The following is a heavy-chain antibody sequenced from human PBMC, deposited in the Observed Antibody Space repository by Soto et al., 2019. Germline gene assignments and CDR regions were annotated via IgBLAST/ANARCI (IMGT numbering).Heavy chain of an antibody. CDR2: INGSGGRT. J-gene: IGHJ6*02. Sequence: PGGSLRLSCAASGITFDIYGMCWVRQAPGKGLEWVSGINGSGGRTYYADSVKGRFTISRDNSKSTLYLQMNSLRAEDTAVYYCASRGHYDILTAGMDVWGQGTTVTVSS. D-gene: IGHD3-9*01. CDR3: ASRGHYDILTAGMDV. CDR1: GITFDIYG. V-gene: IGHV3-23*01.